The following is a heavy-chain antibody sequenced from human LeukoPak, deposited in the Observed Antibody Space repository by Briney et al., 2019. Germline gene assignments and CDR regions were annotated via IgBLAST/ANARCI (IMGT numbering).Heavy chain of an antibody. CDR1: GFTFSAYW. CDR2: LNTDGRDT. D-gene: IGHD6-19*01. J-gene: IGHJ2*01. Sequence: PGGSLRLSCAASGFTFSAYWMHWVRQAPRKGLVWVSRLNTDGRDTRYADSVQGRFTISRDNAKNTLYLQMNSLRAEDTAVYYCARSEAVAWSFDLWGRGTLVTVSS. CDR3: ARSEAVAWSFDL. V-gene: IGHV3-74*01.